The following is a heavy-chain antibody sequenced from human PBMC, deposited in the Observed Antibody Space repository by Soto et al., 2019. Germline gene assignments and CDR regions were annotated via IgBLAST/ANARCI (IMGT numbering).Heavy chain of an antibody. D-gene: IGHD3-3*01. Sequence: GASVKVSCKASGYTFTSYGISWVRQAPGQGLEWMGWISAYNGNTNYAQKLQGRVTTTTDTSTSTAYMELRSLRSDDTAVYYCARDRGKDYDFWSGYPYGMDVWGQGTTVTVSS. CDR1: GYTFTSYG. J-gene: IGHJ6*02. V-gene: IGHV1-18*01. CDR3: ARDRGKDYDFWSGYPYGMDV. CDR2: ISAYNGNT.